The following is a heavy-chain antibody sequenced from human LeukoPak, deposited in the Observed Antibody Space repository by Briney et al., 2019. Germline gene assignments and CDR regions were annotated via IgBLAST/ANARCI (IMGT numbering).Heavy chain of an antibody. Sequence: HPRGSLPLPCAASVFTFSIYTMGGARPAPGKGLEWVSAFSGSGGSTYYADSGKGRFTSPRDHSKNTLYLKMASLRAEDTAVYYGPKGRDGDYNDFYSWGQGGLFTLSS. V-gene: IGHV3-23*01. J-gene: IGHJ4*02. CDR3: PKGRDGDYNDFYS. D-gene: IGHD4-17*01. CDR1: VFTFSIYT. CDR2: FSGSGGST.